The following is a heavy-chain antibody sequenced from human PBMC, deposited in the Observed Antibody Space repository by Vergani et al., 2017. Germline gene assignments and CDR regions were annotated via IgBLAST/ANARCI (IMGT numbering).Heavy chain of an antibody. Sequence: EVQLLESGGGLVQPGGSLRLSCAASGFTFSSYAMSWVRQAPGKGLEWVSAISGSGGSTYYADSVKGRFTISRDNSKNTLYLQMNSLRAEDTAVYYCAKDGYYDFWSGYYTGFYFDYWGQGTLVTVSS. CDR3: AKDGYYDFWSGYYTGFYFDY. CDR1: GFTFSSYA. D-gene: IGHD3-3*01. CDR2: ISGSGGST. J-gene: IGHJ4*02. V-gene: IGHV3-23*01.